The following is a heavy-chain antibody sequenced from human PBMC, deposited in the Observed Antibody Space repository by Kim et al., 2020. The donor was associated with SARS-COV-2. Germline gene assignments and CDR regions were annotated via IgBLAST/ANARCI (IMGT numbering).Heavy chain of an antibody. Sequence: SVKVSCKASGGTSSSYAISWVRQAPGQGLEWMGGIIPIFGTANYAQKFQGRVTITADESTSTAYMELSSLRSEDTAVYYCARLGYGSGSYLDYWGQGTLVTVSS. V-gene: IGHV1-69*13. D-gene: IGHD3-10*01. CDR1: GGTSSSYA. CDR3: ARLGYGSGSYLDY. J-gene: IGHJ4*02. CDR2: IIPIFGTA.